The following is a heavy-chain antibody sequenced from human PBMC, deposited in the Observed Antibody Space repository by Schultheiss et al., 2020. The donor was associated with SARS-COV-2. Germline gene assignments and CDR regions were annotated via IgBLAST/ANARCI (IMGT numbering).Heavy chain of an antibody. D-gene: IGHD4-23*01. CDR3: ARRTVALGMDV. J-gene: IGHJ6*02. CDR2: IYYSGST. V-gene: IGHV4-59*11. Sequence: SQTLSLTCTVSGGSISSHYWSWIRQPPGKGLEWIGYIYYSGSTYYNPSLKSRVTISVDTSKNQFSLKLSSVTAADTAVYYCARRTVALGMDVWGQGTTVTVSS. CDR1: GGSISSHY.